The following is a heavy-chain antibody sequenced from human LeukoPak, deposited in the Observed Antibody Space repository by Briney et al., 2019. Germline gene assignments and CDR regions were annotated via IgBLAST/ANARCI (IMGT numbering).Heavy chain of an antibody. D-gene: IGHD3-3*01. CDR2: INPNSGGT. J-gene: IGHJ3*01. CDR3: ARGDFYDFWSGYSPLPQ. Sequence: ASVKVSCKASGYTFTGYYMHWVRQAPGQGLEWMGWINPNSGGTNYAQKFQGRVTMTRDTSISTAYMELSRLRSDGTAVYYCARGDFYDFWSGYSPLPQWGQGTMVTVSS. CDR1: GYTFTGYY. V-gene: IGHV1-2*02.